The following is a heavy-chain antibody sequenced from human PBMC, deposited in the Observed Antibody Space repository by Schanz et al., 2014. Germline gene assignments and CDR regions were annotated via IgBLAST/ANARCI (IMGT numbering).Heavy chain of an antibody. V-gene: IGHV3-33*06. D-gene: IGHD6-6*01. CDR3: AKGRGGTSSEGPDQYYGMDV. CDR2: IWYDGSNK. J-gene: IGHJ6*02. CDR1: GFTFNNYG. Sequence: QVQLVESGGGVVRPGRSLRLSCAASGFTFNNYGMHWVRQAPGKGLEWVAVIWYDGSNKDYADSVKGRFTISRDNSKNMLYLQMNSLRGEDTAVYFCAKGRGGTSSEGPDQYYGMDVWGQGTTVTVSS.